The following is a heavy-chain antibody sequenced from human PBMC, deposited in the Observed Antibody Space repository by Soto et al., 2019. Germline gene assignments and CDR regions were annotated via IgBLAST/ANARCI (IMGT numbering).Heavy chain of an antibody. CDR1: GFTFSGYG. CDR3: ARDVGSGATTPPGWFDP. D-gene: IGHD2-15*01. Sequence: QVQLVESGGGVVQPGRSLRLSCAASGFTFSGYGMHWVRQAPGKGLEWVAVIYYDGSNKYYTDSVKGRFTISRDNSKNTLYLQLNSLRAEDTAVYYCARDVGSGATTPPGWFDPWCQGTLVTVSS. V-gene: IGHV3-33*01. J-gene: IGHJ5*02. CDR2: IYYDGSNK.